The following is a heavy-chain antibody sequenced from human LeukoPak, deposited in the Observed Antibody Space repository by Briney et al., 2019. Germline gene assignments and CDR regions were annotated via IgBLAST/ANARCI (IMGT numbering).Heavy chain of an antibody. CDR3: STTGVAAAGTVY. D-gene: IGHD6-13*01. CDR1: GFTFSNYG. V-gene: IGHV3-30*03. CDR2: ISYDGSNK. Sequence: GGSLRLSCAASGFTFSNYGMHWVRQAPGKGLEWVAVISYDGSNKYYADSVKGRFTISRDNSKNKLYLQMNSLRAEDTAVYYCSTTGVAAAGTVYWGKETLVTVSS. J-gene: IGHJ4*02.